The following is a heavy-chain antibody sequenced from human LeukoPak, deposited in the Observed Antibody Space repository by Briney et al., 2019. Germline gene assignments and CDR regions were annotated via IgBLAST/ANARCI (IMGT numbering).Heavy chain of an antibody. Sequence: PGGSLRLSCAASGFXFSKYAISWVRQAPGKGLEWVSGIRGSADYTYYADAVKGRFTISRDNSKNTLYLQMNSLRAEDTAVYYCARRPTVTTPLTAWGQGTLVTVSS. CDR1: GFXFSKYA. J-gene: IGHJ5*02. CDR3: ARRPTVTTPLTA. V-gene: IGHV3-23*01. D-gene: IGHD4-17*01. CDR2: IRGSADYT.